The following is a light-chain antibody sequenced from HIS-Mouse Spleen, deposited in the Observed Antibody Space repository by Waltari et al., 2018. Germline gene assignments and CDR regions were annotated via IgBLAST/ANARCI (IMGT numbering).Light chain of an antibody. CDR2: SNN. Sequence: QSVLTQPPSASGTPGQRVTISCSGRSSNIGSNTVTCYQQLPGTAPKLLIYSNNQRPSGVPDRFSGSKSGTSASLAISGLQSEDEADYYCAAWDDSLNGNYVFGTGTKVTVL. V-gene: IGLV1-44*01. CDR1: SSNIGSNT. CDR3: AAWDDSLNGNYV. J-gene: IGLJ1*01.